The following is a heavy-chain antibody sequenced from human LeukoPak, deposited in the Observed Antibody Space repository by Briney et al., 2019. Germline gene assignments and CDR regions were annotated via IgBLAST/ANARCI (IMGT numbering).Heavy chain of an antibody. CDR2: IYYSGST. J-gene: IGHJ4*02. V-gene: IGHV4-59*01. CDR1: GGSISSYY. CDR3: ARVPFGRYYFDY. Sequence: SKTLSLTCSVSGGSISSYYWNFIRQPPGKGLEWIGNIYYSGSTNYNPSLKSRVTISIDTSKNQFSLKLSSVAAADTAVYYCARVPFGRYYFDYWGQGTLVTVSS. D-gene: IGHD3-3*01.